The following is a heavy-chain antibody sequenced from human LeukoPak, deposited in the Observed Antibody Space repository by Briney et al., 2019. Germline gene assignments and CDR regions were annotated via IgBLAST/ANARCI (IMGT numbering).Heavy chain of an antibody. CDR2: ISWNSGSI. V-gene: IGHV3-9*01. CDR3: ARDLGFDY. CDR1: GFTFDDYG. J-gene: IGHJ4*02. Sequence: GGSLRLSCTASGFTFDDYGMHWVRQAPGKGLEWVSGISWNSGSIGYADSVKGRFTISRDNAKNSLYLQMNSLRAEDTAVYYCARDLGFDYWGQGTLVTVSS.